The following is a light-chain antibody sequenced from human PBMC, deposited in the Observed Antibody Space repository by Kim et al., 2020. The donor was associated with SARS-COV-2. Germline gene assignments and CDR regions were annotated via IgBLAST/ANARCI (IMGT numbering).Light chain of an antibody. CDR3: MQRTHWPNS. Sequence: QPASISCRSSQRLVTSDGNTYLSGYQQRPGQSPRRLIYKVSNRDSEVPDRFSGSGSGTDFTLRISRGEAEDGGVYYCMQRTHWPNSFGQGTKLEIK. V-gene: IGKV2-30*01. J-gene: IGKJ2*03. CDR1: QRLVTSDGNTY. CDR2: KVS.